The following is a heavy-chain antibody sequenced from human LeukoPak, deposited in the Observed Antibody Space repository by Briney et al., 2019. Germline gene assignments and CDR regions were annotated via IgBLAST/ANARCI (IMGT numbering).Heavy chain of an antibody. J-gene: IGHJ6*02. CDR1: GYTFTGYY. CDR2: INPNSGGT. D-gene: IGHD2-2*01. CDR3: ARFAILMYCSSTRNPCGYYYYGMDV. V-gene: IGHV1-2*02. Sequence: GASVKVSCKASGYTFTGYYMHWVRQAPGQGLEWMGWINPNSGGTNYAQKFQGRVTMTRDTSISTAYMELSRLRSDDTAAYYCARFAILMYCSSTRNPCGYYYYGMDVWGQGTTVTVSS.